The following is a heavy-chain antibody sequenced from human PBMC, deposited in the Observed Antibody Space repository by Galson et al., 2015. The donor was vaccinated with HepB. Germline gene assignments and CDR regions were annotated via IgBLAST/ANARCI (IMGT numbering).Heavy chain of an antibody. V-gene: IGHV6-1*01. D-gene: IGHD1-26*01. Sequence: CAISGDSVSRNGAALNWIRQSPSRGLEWLGRTYYRSKWDYDYAVSVKSRIAINPDTSKNQFSLQLNSVTPEDTAMYYCAHGRANAFDVWGQGAMVTVSS. CDR3: AHGRANAFDV. CDR1: GDSVSRNGAA. J-gene: IGHJ3*01. CDR2: TYYRSKWDY.